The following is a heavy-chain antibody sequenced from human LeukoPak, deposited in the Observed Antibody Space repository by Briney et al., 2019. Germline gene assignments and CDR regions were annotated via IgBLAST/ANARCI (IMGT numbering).Heavy chain of an antibody. CDR3: ARGRSGYDWNNWFDP. V-gene: IGHV3-23*01. Sequence: GGSLRLSCAASGFTFSLFAMHWVRQAPGKGLEWVSAISGSGGATYHADADSVKGRFTISRDNSKNALYLEINNLRAEDTAVYYCARGRSGYDWNNWFDPWGQGTLVTVSS. CDR1: GFTFSLFA. D-gene: IGHD5-12*01. CDR2: ISGSGGAT. J-gene: IGHJ5*02.